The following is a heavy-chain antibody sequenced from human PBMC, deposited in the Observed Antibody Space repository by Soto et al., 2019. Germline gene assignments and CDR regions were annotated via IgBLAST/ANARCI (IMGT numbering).Heavy chain of an antibody. CDR3: ARVPYLRFLEWLSDYYFDY. CDR1: GYTFTSYG. CDR2: ISAYNGNT. J-gene: IGHJ4*02. D-gene: IGHD3-3*01. V-gene: IGHV1-18*04. Sequence: ASVKVSCKASGYTFTSYGISWVRQAPGQGLEWMGWISAYNGNTNYAQKLQGRVTMTTDTSTSTAYMELRSLRSDDTAVYYCARVPYLRFLEWLSDYYFDYWGQGTLVTVSS.